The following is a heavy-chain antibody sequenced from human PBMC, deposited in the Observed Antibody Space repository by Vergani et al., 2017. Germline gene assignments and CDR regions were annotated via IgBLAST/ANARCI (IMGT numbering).Heavy chain of an antibody. V-gene: IGHV4-59*01. D-gene: IGHD3-3*01. J-gene: IGHJ6*02. CDR1: GGSISSYY. Sequence: QVQLQESGPGLVKPSETLSLTCTVSGGSISSYYWSWIRQPPGKGLEWIGYIYYSGSTNYNPSLKSRVTISVDTSKNQFSLKLSSVTAADRAVYYCARYYDFWSGYYAHYGMDVWGQGTTVTVSS. CDR2: IYYSGST. CDR3: ARYYDFWSGYYAHYGMDV.